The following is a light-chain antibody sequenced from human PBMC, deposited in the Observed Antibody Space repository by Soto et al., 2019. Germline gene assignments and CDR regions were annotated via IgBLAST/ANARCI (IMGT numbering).Light chain of an antibody. V-gene: IGKV1-5*03. CDR1: QSISSW. J-gene: IGKJ4*01. CDR2: KAS. Sequence: DIQMTESPSTLSGAGGEGVTMTCRASQSISSWLAWYQQKPGKAPKLLIYKASSLESGVPSRFSGSGSGTEFTLTISSLQPDDFATYYCQQYNSYSQLTFGGGTKVDI. CDR3: QQYNSYSQLT.